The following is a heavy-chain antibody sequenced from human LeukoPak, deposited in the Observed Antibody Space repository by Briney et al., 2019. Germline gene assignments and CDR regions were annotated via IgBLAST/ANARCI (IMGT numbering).Heavy chain of an antibody. J-gene: IGHJ6*03. Sequence: SETLSLTCTISGGSISSSIYYWGWIRQPPGKGLEWIGSIYYSGSTYYNPSLKSRVTISVDTSKNQFSLKLSSVTAADTAVYYCARVVAAAGRYYYYYYMDVWGKGTTVTVSS. CDR1: GGSISSSIYY. CDR3: ARVVAAAGRYYYYYYMDV. D-gene: IGHD6-13*01. V-gene: IGHV4-39*07. CDR2: IYYSGST.